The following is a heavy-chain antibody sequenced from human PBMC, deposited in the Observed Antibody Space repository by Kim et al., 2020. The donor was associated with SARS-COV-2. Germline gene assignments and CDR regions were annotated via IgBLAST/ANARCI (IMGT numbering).Heavy chain of an antibody. J-gene: IGHJ4*02. D-gene: IGHD2-21*02. Sequence: GGSLRLSCTASGFTFGDYAMSWFRQAPGKGLEWVGFIRSKAYGGTTEYAASVKGRFTISRDDSKSIAYLQMNSLKTEDTAVYYCTRDSGYCGGDCGPVYWGQGTLVTVSS. CDR1: GFTFGDYA. V-gene: IGHV3-49*03. CDR2: IRSKAYGGTT. CDR3: TRDSGYCGGDCGPVY.